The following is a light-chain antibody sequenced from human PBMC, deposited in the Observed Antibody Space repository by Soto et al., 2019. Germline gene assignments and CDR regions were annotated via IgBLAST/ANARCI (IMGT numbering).Light chain of an antibody. V-gene: IGKV3-20*01. Sequence: EIVLAQSPGTLSLSPGERATLSCRASQSLSSSYLAWYQQRPGQAPRLLIYGASNRASGIPDRFSGSGSGTDFTLTISRLEPDDFAVYYCQQNLRSPRTFGPGTRVEIK. J-gene: IGKJ1*01. CDR2: GAS. CDR1: QSLSSSY. CDR3: QQNLRSPRT.